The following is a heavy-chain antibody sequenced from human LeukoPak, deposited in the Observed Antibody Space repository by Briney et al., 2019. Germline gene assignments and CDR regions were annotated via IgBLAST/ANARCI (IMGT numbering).Heavy chain of an antibody. Sequence: ASVKVSCKAFGYTFTSYGISWVRQAPGQGLEWMGWISAYNGNTNYAQKLQGRVTMTTDTSTSTAYMELRSLRSDDTAVYYCARGGYMIRGVIITSDWFDPWGQGTLVTVSS. CDR3: ARGGYMIRGVIITSDWFDP. D-gene: IGHD3-10*01. J-gene: IGHJ5*02. CDR1: GYTFTSYG. CDR2: ISAYNGNT. V-gene: IGHV1-18*01.